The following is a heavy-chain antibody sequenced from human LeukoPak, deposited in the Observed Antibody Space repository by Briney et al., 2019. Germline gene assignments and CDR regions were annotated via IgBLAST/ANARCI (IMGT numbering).Heavy chain of an antibody. J-gene: IGHJ6*03. D-gene: IGHD5-24*01. CDR1: GGSISSYY. Sequence: SETLSLTCTVSGGSISSYYWSWIRQPPGKGLEWIGYIYYSGSTNYNPSLKSRVTISVDTSKNQFSLKLSSVTAADTAVYYCARWWVEVATIDYYYYMDVWGKGTTVTVSS. CDR3: ARWWVEVATIDYYYYMDV. CDR2: IYYSGST. V-gene: IGHV4-59*01.